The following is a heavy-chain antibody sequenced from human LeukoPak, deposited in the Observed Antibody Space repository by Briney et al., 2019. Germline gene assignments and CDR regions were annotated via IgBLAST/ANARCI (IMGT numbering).Heavy chain of an antibody. V-gene: IGHV1-69*01. CDR1: GGTFSSYA. J-gene: IGHJ3*02. Sequence: SVKVSCKASGGTFSSYAISWVRQAPGQGLEWMGGIIPIFGTANYAQKFQGRVTITAGESTSTAYMELSSLRSEDTAVYYCARSEAEDDAFDIWGQGTMVTVSS. CDR3: ARSEAEDDAFDI. CDR2: IIPIFGTA.